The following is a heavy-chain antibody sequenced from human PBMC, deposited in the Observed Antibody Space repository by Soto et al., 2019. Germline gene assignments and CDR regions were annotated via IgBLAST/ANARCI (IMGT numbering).Heavy chain of an antibody. Sequence: QVQLVESGGGVVQPGRSLRLSCAASGFTFSTYGMHWVRQAPSKGLEWVAVISYDGNNKYYADSVKGRFTIARDNSKNTLFLQMDSLRAEDTAVYYCAKDHLPSTVTTPGYWGQGTLVTVSS. D-gene: IGHD4-17*01. CDR2: ISYDGNNK. CDR3: AKDHLPSTVTTPGY. CDR1: GFTFSTYG. V-gene: IGHV3-30*18. J-gene: IGHJ4*02.